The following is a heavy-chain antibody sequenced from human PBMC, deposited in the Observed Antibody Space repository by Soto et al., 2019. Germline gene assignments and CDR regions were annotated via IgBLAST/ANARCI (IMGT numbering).Heavy chain of an antibody. D-gene: IGHD2-2*01. Sequence: QVQLVQSGSEVKRPGSSVKVSCKTSGGIFKNFDIGWVRQSPGQGLEWMGEIIPLFNATNYAQKFRGRVTVTADESTSTAYMELTRLTYHHTAVYFCAINAERNAQKFDFWGQGTLVTFSS. V-gene: IGHV1-69*01. CDR1: GGIFKNFD. J-gene: IGHJ4*02. CDR2: IIPLFNAT. CDR3: AINAERNAQKFDF.